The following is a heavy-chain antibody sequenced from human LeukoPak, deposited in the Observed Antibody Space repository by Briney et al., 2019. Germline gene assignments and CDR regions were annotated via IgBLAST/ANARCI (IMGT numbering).Heavy chain of an antibody. CDR2: ISNTGGST. CDR1: GFTFNNYG. Sequence: GVSLTLSCAASGFTFNNYGMSWVRQAPGKGLEWVSEISNTGGSTYYGDSVQGRFTISRDNSEDTLYLQMDSLRAEDTAIYYCAKGIDNRGNPFDYWGQGTLVTVST. CDR3: AKGIDNRGNPFDY. V-gene: IGHV3-23*01. D-gene: IGHD2/OR15-2a*01. J-gene: IGHJ4*02.